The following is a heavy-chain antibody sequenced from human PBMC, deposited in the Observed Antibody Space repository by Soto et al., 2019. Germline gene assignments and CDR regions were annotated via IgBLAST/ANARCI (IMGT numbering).Heavy chain of an antibody. CDR3: AKESTADYYYYGMDV. CDR2: ISYDGSNK. CDR1: GFTFSSYG. J-gene: IGHJ6*02. D-gene: IGHD4-17*01. Sequence: LRLSCAASGFTFSSYGMHWVRQAPGKGLEWVAVISYDGSNKYYADSVKGRFTISRDNSKNTLYLQMNSLRAEDTAVYYCAKESTADYYYYGMDVCGQGPTVTVSS. V-gene: IGHV3-30*18.